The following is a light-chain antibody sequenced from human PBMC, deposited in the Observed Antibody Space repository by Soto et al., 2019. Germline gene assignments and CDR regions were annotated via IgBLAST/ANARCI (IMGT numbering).Light chain of an antibody. V-gene: IGLV2-14*01. CDR3: SSYRSTTTV. J-gene: IGLJ1*01. CDR2: DVG. CDR1: SSDIGTYNF. Sequence: QPVLTQPASVSGSPGQSITISCTGTSSDIGTYNFVSWYQVHPGRAPKLIIHDVGDRPSGVSNRFSGSKSGNTASLTISGLQPEDEADYYCSSYRSTTTVFGTGTKLTVL.